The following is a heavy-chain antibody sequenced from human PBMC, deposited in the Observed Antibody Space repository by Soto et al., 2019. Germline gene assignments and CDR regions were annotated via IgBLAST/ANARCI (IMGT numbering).Heavy chain of an antibody. J-gene: IGHJ4*02. D-gene: IGHD3-22*01. Sequence: GGSLRLSCAASGFTFSSYSMNWVRQAPGKGLEWVSYISSSSTIYYADSVKGRFTISRDNAKNSLYLQMNSLRDEDTAVYYCARDLDDSSGYYSLGFDYWGQGTLVTVSS. V-gene: IGHV3-48*02. CDR1: GFTFSSYS. CDR2: ISSSSTI. CDR3: ARDLDDSSGYYSLGFDY.